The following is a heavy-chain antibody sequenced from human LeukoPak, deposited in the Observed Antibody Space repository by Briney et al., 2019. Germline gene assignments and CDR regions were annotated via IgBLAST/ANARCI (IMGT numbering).Heavy chain of an antibody. CDR3: ERALYSSGWYDY. Sequence: ASVKVSCKASGYTFSSYGVTWVRQAPGQGLEWMGWISAYNGNTNYAQKLQDRVTLTTDTSTNTAYMELRSLRSDDTAAYYCERALYSSGWYDYWGQGTLVTVSS. V-gene: IGHV1-18*01. J-gene: IGHJ4*02. CDR2: ISAYNGNT. D-gene: IGHD6-19*01. CDR1: GYTFSSYG.